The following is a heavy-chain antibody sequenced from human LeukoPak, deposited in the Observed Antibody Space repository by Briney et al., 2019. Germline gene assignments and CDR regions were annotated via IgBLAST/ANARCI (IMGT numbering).Heavy chain of an antibody. Sequence: GGSLRLSCAASGFTLSNDDLNWVRQAPGKGLEWVSGMSGDGRRTYYAGSVKGRFTISRDNSKNTLYLQMNSLRAEDTAVYYCAKELWFGELFLLYWGQGTLVTVSS. CDR2: MSGDGRRT. V-gene: IGHV3-23*01. CDR3: AKELWFGELFLLY. D-gene: IGHD3-10*01. CDR1: GFTLSNDD. J-gene: IGHJ4*02.